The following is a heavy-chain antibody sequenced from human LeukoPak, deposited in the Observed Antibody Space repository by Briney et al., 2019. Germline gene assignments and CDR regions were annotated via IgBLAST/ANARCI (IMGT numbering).Heavy chain of an antibody. CDR3: ARDRGYSYGYYFDY. CDR1: GGSISSGGYY. D-gene: IGHD5-18*01. V-gene: IGHV4-31*03. CDR2: IYYSGST. J-gene: IGHJ4*02. Sequence: PSETLSLTCTVSGGSISSGGYYWSWTRQHPGKGLEWIGYIYYSGSTYYNPSLKSRVTISVDTSKNQFSLKLSSVTAADTAVYYCARDRGYSYGYYFDYWGRGTLVTVSS.